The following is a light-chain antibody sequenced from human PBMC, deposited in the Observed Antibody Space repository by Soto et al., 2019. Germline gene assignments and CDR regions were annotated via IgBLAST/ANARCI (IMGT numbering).Light chain of an antibody. Sequence: DIQMTQSPSTLSASVGDRVTITCRASQSISSWLAWYQQKPGRAPRLLIYDASSLESGVPSRFSGSGSGTEFTLTISSLQPDDFATYYCQQNNSYSWTFGQGNKGGYQ. CDR2: DAS. CDR1: QSISSW. V-gene: IGKV1-5*01. CDR3: QQNNSYSWT. J-gene: IGKJ1*01.